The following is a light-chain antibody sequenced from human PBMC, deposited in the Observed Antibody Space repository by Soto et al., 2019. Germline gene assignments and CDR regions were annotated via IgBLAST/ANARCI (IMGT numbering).Light chain of an antibody. CDR3: SSYTSSSTVV. CDR2: EVS. Sequence: QSVLTQPASVSGSPGQSITISCTGTSSDVGGYNYVSWYQQHPGKAPKLMIYEVSQRPSGASNRFSGSKSGNTASLTISGLQAEDEADYWCSSYTSSSTVVFGTGTKVTVL. J-gene: IGLJ1*01. V-gene: IGLV2-14*01. CDR1: SSDVGGYNY.